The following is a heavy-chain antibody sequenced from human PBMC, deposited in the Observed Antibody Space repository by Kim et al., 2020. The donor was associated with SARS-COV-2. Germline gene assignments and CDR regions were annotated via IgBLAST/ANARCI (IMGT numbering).Heavy chain of an antibody. D-gene: IGHD3-16*01. V-gene: IGHV1-46*01. CDR2: GST. Sequence: GSTSYAQKFQGRVTMTRDTSTSTVYMELSSLRSEDSAVYFCAMGSYYFDYWGQGTLVTVSS. CDR3: AMGSYYFDY. J-gene: IGHJ4*02.